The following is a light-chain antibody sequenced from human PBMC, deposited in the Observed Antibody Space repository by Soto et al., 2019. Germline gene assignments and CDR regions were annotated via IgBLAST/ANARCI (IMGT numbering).Light chain of an antibody. J-gene: IGKJ5*01. Sequence: EIVMTQSPATLSVSPGERATLSCRASQSVSSNLAWYQQKPGQAPSLLIYGASCRATGIPARFSGSGSGTEFTLTISSLQSEDFAVYYCQQYNNWLITFGQGTRLEIK. CDR3: QQYNNWLIT. V-gene: IGKV3-15*01. CDR1: QSVSSN. CDR2: GAS.